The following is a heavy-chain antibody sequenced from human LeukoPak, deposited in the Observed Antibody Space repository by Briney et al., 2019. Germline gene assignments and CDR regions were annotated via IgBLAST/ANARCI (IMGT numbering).Heavy chain of an antibody. CDR2: INAGNGNT. D-gene: IGHD5-18*01. CDR3: ARRGYSYENWFDP. Sequence: GASVKVSCKASGYTFTSYAMHWVRQAPGQRLEWMGWINAGNGNTKYSQEFQGRVTITRDTSASTAYMELSSLRSEDMAVYYCARRGYSYENWFDPWGQGTLVTVFS. V-gene: IGHV1-3*03. CDR1: GYTFTSYA. J-gene: IGHJ5*02.